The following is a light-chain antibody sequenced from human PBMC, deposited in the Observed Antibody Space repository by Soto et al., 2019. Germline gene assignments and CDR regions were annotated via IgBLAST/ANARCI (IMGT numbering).Light chain of an antibody. CDR2: YDS. CDR3: QVWDSSSDHPYV. Sequence: SSELTQPPSVSVAPGKTARITCGGNKIGSKSVHWYQQKPGQAPVLVIYYDSDRPSGIPELFSGSNSGNTATLTISSVEAGDEADYYCQVWDSSSDHPYVFGTGTKVTVL. J-gene: IGLJ1*01. CDR1: KIGSKS. V-gene: IGLV3-21*04.